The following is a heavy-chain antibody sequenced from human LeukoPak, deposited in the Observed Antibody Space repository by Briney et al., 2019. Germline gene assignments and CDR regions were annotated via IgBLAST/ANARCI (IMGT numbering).Heavy chain of an antibody. CDR2: ISVYNGNT. J-gene: IGHJ2*01. CDR3: ARTMVRGVIVWYFDL. D-gene: IGHD3-10*01. Sequence: ASVKVSCKASGYTFTSYGISWVRQAPGQGLEWMGWISVYNGNTNYAQKLQGRVTMTTDTSTSTAYMELRSLRSDDTAVYYCARTMVRGVIVWYFDLWGRGTLVTVSS. CDR1: GYTFTSYG. V-gene: IGHV1-18*01.